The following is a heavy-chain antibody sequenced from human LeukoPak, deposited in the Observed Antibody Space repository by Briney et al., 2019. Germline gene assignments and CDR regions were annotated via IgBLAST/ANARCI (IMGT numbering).Heavy chain of an antibody. J-gene: IGHJ3*02. V-gene: IGHV4-30-4*08. CDR2: IYYSGST. D-gene: IGHD6-25*01. CDR3: ARGRRHPAAGNAFDI. CDR1: GGSISSGDYY. Sequence: SETLSLTCTVSGGSISSGDYYWSWIRQPPGKGLEWIGYIYYSGSTYYNPSLKSRVTISVDTSKNQFSLKLSSVTAADTAVYYCARGRRHPAAGNAFDIWGQGTMVTVSS.